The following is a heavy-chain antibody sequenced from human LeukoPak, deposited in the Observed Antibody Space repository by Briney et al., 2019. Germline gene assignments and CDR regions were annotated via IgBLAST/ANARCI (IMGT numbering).Heavy chain of an antibody. Sequence: PSETLSLTCAVYGGSFSGYYWSWIRQPPGKGLEWIGEINHSGSTNYNPSLKSRVTFSVDTSNNHFSLKMTSVTAADTAVYFCARGLRDSRGYYGGIYYSYYMDVWGKGTTVTVSS. J-gene: IGHJ6*03. D-gene: IGHD3-22*01. CDR1: GGSFSGYY. CDR3: ARGLRDSRGYYGGIYYSYYMDV. V-gene: IGHV4-34*01. CDR2: INHSGST.